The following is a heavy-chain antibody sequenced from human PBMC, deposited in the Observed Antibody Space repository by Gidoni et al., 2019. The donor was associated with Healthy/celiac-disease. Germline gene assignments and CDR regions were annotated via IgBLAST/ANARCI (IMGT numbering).Heavy chain of an antibody. J-gene: IGHJ4*02. V-gene: IGHV4-59*01. CDR3: ARRIPKKTGVGAYDY. D-gene: IGHD1-26*01. CDR1: GGPTSSYY. CDR2: IYYSGST. Sequence: QVQLQESGPGLVKPSETLSLPCTVSGGPTSSYYWSWFRQPPGKGLEWIGYIYYSGSTNYNPSLKSRVTISVDTSKNQFSLKLSSLTAADTAVYYCARRIPKKTGVGAYDYWGQGTLVTVSS.